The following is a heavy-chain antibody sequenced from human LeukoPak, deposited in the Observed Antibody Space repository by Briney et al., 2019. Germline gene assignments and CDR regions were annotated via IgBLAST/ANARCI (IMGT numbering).Heavy chain of an antibody. Sequence: AAVTVSYKASGYSFNGYYILWMRRAPGQGPEWMGWINPSSGDTNYVEKFQDRVIMTRDTSINTAYMEMSSLRSDDTAFYYCARQRQGEIVAGTSFDLWGQGTLITVSS. V-gene: IGHV1-2*02. CDR1: GYSFNGYY. CDR3: ARQRQGEIVAGTSFDL. CDR2: INPSSGDT. J-gene: IGHJ4*02. D-gene: IGHD6-19*01.